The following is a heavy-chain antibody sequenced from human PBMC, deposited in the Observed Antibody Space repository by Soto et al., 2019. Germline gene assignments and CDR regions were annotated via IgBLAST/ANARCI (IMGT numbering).Heavy chain of an antibody. CDR3: TRYSRDLYYYYGMDV. Sequence: SETLSLTCTVSGGSISSSSYYWGWIRQPPGKGLEWIGSIYYSGSTYYNPSLKSRVTISVDTSKNQFSLKLSSVTAADTAVYYCTRYSRDLYYYYGMDVWGQGTTVTVSS. CDR2: IYYSGST. J-gene: IGHJ6*02. D-gene: IGHD4-4*01. V-gene: IGHV4-39*01. CDR1: GGSISSSSYY.